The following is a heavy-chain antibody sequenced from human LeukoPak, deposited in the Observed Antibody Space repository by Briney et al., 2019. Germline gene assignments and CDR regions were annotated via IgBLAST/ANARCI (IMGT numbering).Heavy chain of an antibody. CDR1: GGSISSYY. CDR2: IYYRGST. CDR3: ARDYGGKFDY. J-gene: IGHJ4*02. V-gene: IGHV4-59*01. Sequence: SETLSLTCTVSGGSISSYYWSWIRQPPGKGLEWIGYIYYRGSTSYNPSLKSRLTMSVDTSKNQFSLKLSSVTAADTAVYYCARDYGGKFDYWGQGTLVTVSS. D-gene: IGHD4-23*01.